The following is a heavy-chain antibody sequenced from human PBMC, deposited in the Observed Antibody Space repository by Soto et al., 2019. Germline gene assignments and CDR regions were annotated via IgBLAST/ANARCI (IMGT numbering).Heavy chain of an antibody. CDR1: GYTFSRHG. CDR3: ARGADDFSSGYYYEY. CDR2: SGNT. J-gene: IGHJ4*02. D-gene: IGHD3-3*01. V-gene: IGHV1-18*04. Sequence: QVQLVQSGAELKKPGASVTVSCKASGYTFSRHGISWVRQAPGQGLEWMAWSGNTNYAQKFQGRLTLTTNPSTRTAYMELRSMRSDDTAVYYCARGADDFSSGYYYEYWGQGTLVTVSS.